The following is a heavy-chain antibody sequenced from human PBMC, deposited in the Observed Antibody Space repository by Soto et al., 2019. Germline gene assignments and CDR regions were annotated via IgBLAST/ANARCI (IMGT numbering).Heavy chain of an antibody. CDR2: IYYSGST. J-gene: IGHJ5*02. V-gene: IGHV4-39*01. CDR3: ARYSYGGWFDP. Sequence: PSQTLSLTCTVSGGSISSSSYYWGWIRQPPGKGLEWIVSIYYSGSTYYNPSLKSRVTISVDTSKNQFSLKLSSVTAADTAVYYCARYSYGGWFDPWGQGTLVTVSS. CDR1: GGSISSSSYY. D-gene: IGHD5-18*01.